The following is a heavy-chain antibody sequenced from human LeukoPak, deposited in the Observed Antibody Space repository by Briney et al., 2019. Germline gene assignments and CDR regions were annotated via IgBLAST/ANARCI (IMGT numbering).Heavy chain of an antibody. J-gene: IGHJ4*02. V-gene: IGHV3-11*01. Sequence: GGSLRPSCAASGFTFSDYYMSWTRQAPGKGLEWVSYITGSGTTKYYADSVKGRFTISRDNTKNSLYLQMNNLRVEDTAVYYCARDSNGCPGCVWGQGTLVTVSS. CDR3: ARDSNGCPGCV. CDR1: GFTFSDYY. CDR2: ITGSGTTK. D-gene: IGHD6-19*01.